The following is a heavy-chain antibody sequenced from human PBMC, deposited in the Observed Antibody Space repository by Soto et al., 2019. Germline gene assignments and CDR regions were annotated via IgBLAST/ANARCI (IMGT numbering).Heavy chain of an antibody. CDR3: ARLIAAAGYGMDV. D-gene: IGHD6-13*01. J-gene: IGHJ6*02. V-gene: IGHV4-34*01. Sequence: SETLSLTCAVYGGSFSDYYWSWIRQPPGKGLEWIGEINHSGSTNYNPSLKSRVTISVDTSKNQFSLKLSSVTAADTAVYYCARLIAAAGYGMDVWGQGTTVTVSS. CDR2: INHSGST. CDR1: GGSFSDYY.